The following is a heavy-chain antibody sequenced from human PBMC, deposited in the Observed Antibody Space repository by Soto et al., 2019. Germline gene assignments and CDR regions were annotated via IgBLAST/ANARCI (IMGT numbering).Heavy chain of an antibody. J-gene: IGHJ4*02. CDR2: ISPYSANT. V-gene: IGHV1-18*01. CDR3: ARGVGLVGAGYYFDS. D-gene: IGHD1-26*01. CDR1: GYTFTSYG. Sequence: QVQLVQSGAEVKKPGASVKVSCKASGYTFTSYGINWVRQAPGQGLEWMAWISPYSANTNSAQNLQGRVTMTTDTSTSTAYMELRSLRSDDTAVYYCARGVGLVGAGYYFDSWGQGTLVTVSS.